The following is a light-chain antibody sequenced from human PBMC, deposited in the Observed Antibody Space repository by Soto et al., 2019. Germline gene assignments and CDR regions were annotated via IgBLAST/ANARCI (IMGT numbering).Light chain of an antibody. CDR2: EVS. Sequence: QSVLTQPASVSGSPGQSITISCTGTSSDVGNYNYVSWYQQHPGKAPKLMIYEVSNRPSGVSNRFSGSKSGITASLTISGLQAEDEADYYCSSYTSSSTYVFGTGTKLTVL. CDR3: SSYTSSSTYV. CDR1: SSDVGNYNY. J-gene: IGLJ1*01. V-gene: IGLV2-14*01.